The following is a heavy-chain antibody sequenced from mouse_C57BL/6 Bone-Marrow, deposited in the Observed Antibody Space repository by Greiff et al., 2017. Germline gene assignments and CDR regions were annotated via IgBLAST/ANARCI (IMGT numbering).Heavy chain of an antibody. CDR2: ISSGGDYI. Sequence: EVKLMESGAGLVKPGGSLKLSCAASGFTFSSYAMSWVRQTPEKRLEWVAYISSGGDYIYYADTVKGRFTISRDNARNTLYLQMSSLKSEDTAMYYCTRGGPRGFAYWGQGTLVSVSA. V-gene: IGHV5-9-1*02. CDR1: GFTFSSYA. CDR3: TRGGPRGFAY. J-gene: IGHJ3*01.